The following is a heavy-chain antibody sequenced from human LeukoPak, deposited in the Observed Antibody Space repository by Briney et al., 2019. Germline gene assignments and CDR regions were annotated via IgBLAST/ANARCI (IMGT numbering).Heavy chain of an antibody. Sequence: GGYLRLSCAASGFTFSSYAMSWVRQAPGKGLEWVSSISSSSSYIYYADSVKGRFTISRNNAKNSLYLQMNSLRAEDTAVYYCARDSYYYDSSGYYPFDYWGQGTLVTVSS. D-gene: IGHD3-22*01. CDR2: ISSSSSYI. CDR1: GFTFSSYA. J-gene: IGHJ4*02. CDR3: ARDSYYYDSSGYYPFDY. V-gene: IGHV3-21*01.